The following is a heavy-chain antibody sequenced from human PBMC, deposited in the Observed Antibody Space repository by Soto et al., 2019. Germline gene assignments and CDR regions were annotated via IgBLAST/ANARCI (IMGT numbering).Heavy chain of an antibody. J-gene: IGHJ6*01. CDR1: VDCIGSVNKY. D-gene: IGHD1-26*01. CDR3: ARVTYQFDFYYARDV. CDR2: IFSSGTT. Sequence: QVQLRESRPGLVMPSQNLSLTCTVSVDCIGSVNKYWRWIRQAPGKGLEWIGYIFSSGTTYYHPSLKSRLNMSLGTSQTQFSLQLNSVTAADTAVYFCARVTYQFDFYYARDVGVQETTVTFSS. V-gene: IGHV4-30-4*01.